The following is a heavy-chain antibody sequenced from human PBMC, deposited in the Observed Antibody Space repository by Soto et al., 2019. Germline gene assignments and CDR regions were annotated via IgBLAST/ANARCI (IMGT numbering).Heavy chain of an antibody. D-gene: IGHD4-17*01. CDR1: GGSISSGGYY. Sequence: QVQLQESGPGLVKPSQTLSLNYTVSGGSISSGGYYWSWIRQHPGKGLEWIGYIYYSGSTYYNPSLKSRVTISVDTSKNQFSLKLSSVTAAYTAVYYCARSPEATVTAFDYWGQGTLVTVSS. CDR2: IYYSGST. CDR3: ARSPEATVTAFDY. J-gene: IGHJ4*02. V-gene: IGHV4-31*03.